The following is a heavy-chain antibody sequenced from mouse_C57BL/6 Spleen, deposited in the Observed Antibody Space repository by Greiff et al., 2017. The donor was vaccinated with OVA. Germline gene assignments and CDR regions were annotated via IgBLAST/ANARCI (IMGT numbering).Heavy chain of an antibody. D-gene: IGHD2-1*01. J-gene: IGHJ4*01. V-gene: IGHV1-81*01. CDR2: IYPRSGNT. CDR1: GYTFTSYG. CDR3: ARPPLYYGNYDAMDY. Sequence: QVQLQQSGAELARPGASVKLSCKASGYTFTSYGISWVKQRTGQGLEWIGEIYPRSGNTYYNEKFKGKATLTADKSSSTAYMELRSLTSEDSAVYFCARPPLYYGNYDAMDYWGQGTSVTVSS.